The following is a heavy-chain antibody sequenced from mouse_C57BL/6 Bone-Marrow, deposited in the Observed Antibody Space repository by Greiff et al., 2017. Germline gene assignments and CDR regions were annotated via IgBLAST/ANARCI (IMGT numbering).Heavy chain of an antibody. CDR1: GYTFTSYW. J-gene: IGHJ2*01. CDR2: IYPGNSDT. D-gene: IGHD1-1*01. V-gene: IGHV1-5*01. Sequence: VQLQQSGTVLARPGASVKMSCKTSGYTFTSYWMHWVKQRPGQGLAWIGAIYPGNSDTSYNQKFKGKAKLTAVTSASTAYMELSSLTNEDSAVYYCTREDYYGSSFLDYWGQGTTLTVSS. CDR3: TREDYYGSSFLDY.